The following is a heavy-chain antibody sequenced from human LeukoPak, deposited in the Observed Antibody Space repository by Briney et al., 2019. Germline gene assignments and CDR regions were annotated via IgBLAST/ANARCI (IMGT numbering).Heavy chain of an antibody. J-gene: IGHJ6*03. CDR3: ARDPDLDYYYYYMDV. CDR1: GFTFRTYN. Sequence: GGSLRLSCAASGFTFRTYNMNWARQAPGKGLEWLSYISSFSGTIYYADSVKGRFTISRDNAKNSLYLQMNSLRAEDTAVYYCARDPDLDYYYYYMDVWGKGTTVTISS. CDR2: ISSFSGTI. V-gene: IGHV3-48*01.